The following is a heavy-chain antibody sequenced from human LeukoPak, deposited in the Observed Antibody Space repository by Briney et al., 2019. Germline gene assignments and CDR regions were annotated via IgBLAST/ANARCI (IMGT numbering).Heavy chain of an antibody. CDR1: GYTFTSYG. Sequence: ASVKLSCKASGYTFTSYGISWVRQAPGQGLEWMGWISAYNGNTNYAQKLQGRVTMTTDTSTSTAYMELRSLRSDDTAVYYCASQPYYYGSGGGRFDYWGQGTLVTVSS. V-gene: IGHV1-18*04. J-gene: IGHJ4*02. CDR2: ISAYNGNT. CDR3: ASQPYYYGSGGGRFDY. D-gene: IGHD3-10*01.